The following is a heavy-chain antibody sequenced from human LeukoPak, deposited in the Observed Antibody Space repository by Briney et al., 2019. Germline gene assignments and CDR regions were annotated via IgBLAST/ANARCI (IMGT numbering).Heavy chain of an antibody. CDR2: IYYSGST. D-gene: IGHD3-10*01. CDR1: GGSISSSSYY. V-gene: IGHV4-39*07. Sequence: SETLSLTCTVSGGSISSSSYYWGWIRQPPGKGLEWIGSIYYSGSTYYNPSLKSRVNISLDKSKNQFSLNLSSVTAADTAVYYCARLEYYYGSGAYWAPDYWGQGTLVTVSS. J-gene: IGHJ4*02. CDR3: ARLEYYYGSGAYWAPDY.